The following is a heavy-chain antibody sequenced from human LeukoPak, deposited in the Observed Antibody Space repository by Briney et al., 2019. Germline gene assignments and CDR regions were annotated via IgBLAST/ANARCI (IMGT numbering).Heavy chain of an antibody. CDR2: VFTRGTT. CDR3: ARSSLAVYFDY. V-gene: IGHV4-61*09. CDR1: GGSISSGSYY. Sequence: SQTLSLTCTVSGGSISSGSYYWNWIRQPAGKRLEWLGHVFTRGTTNYNASLEGRLTISLDTARNQFSLYLSSVTAADTAMYFCARSSLAVYFDYWGQGTLVTASS. D-gene: IGHD6-19*01. J-gene: IGHJ4*02.